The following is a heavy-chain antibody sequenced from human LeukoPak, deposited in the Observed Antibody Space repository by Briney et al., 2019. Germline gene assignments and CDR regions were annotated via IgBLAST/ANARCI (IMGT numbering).Heavy chain of an antibody. V-gene: IGHV3-48*04. Sequence: GGSLRLSCAASGFTFSSYAMSWIRQAPGKGLEWVSYISSSGSTIYYADSVKGRFTISRDNAKNSLYLQMNSLRAEDTAVYYCARAPSTKWELLYYFDYWGQGTLVTVSS. D-gene: IGHD1-26*01. CDR3: ARAPSTKWELLYYFDY. CDR1: GFTFSSYA. J-gene: IGHJ4*02. CDR2: ISSSGSTI.